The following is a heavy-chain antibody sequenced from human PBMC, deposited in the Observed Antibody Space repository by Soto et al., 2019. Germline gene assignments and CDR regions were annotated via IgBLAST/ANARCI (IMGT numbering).Heavy chain of an antibody. CDR2: IYYTGST. Sequence: QLQLQESGPGLVKPSETLSLTCTVSGGSISSYYWSWIRQPPGKGLEWIGYIYYTGSTNYNPSLKSRVTISVDTSENQFSLKLSSVTAADTAVYYCARDPYVVGATRNYYYGMDVWGQGTTVTVSS. J-gene: IGHJ6*02. D-gene: IGHD1-26*01. V-gene: IGHV4-59*01. CDR1: GGSISSYY. CDR3: ARDPYVVGATRNYYYGMDV.